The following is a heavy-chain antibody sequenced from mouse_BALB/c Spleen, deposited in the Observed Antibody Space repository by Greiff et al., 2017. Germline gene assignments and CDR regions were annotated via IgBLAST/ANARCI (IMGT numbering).Heavy chain of an antibody. Sequence: EVKLVESGGGLVKPGGSLKLSCAASGFTFSSYAMSWVRQTPEKRLEWVASISSGGSTYYPDSVKGRFTISRDNARNILYLQMSSLRSEDTAMYYCARGRGYDYDDGYYFDYWGQGTTLTVSS. D-gene: IGHD2-4*01. CDR2: ISSGGST. CDR3: ARGRGYDYDDGYYFDY. V-gene: IGHV5-6-5*01. J-gene: IGHJ2*01. CDR1: GFTFSSYA.